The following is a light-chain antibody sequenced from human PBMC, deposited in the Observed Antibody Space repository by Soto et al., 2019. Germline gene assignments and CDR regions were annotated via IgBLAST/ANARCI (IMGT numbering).Light chain of an antibody. Sequence: QSALTQPPSASGSPGQSVIISCTGTSSDVGGYNYVSWYQQHAGKGPKLLIYEVTKRPSGVPDRFSGSKFGNTASLTVSGLQADDEADYYCSSFAGSDSVVFGGGTKLTVL. V-gene: IGLV2-8*01. CDR2: EVT. J-gene: IGLJ2*01. CDR1: SSDVGGYNY. CDR3: SSFAGSDSVV.